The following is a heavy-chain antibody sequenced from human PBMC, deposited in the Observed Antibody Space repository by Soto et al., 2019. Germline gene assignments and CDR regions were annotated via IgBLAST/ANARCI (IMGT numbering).Heavy chain of an antibody. CDR2: MSNDGDRI. CDR1: GFIFSNYG. D-gene: IGHD6-19*01. Sequence: VQLLESGGGSVQPGGSLRLSCVASGFIFSNYGMTWVRQAPGKGLEWVSGMSNDGDRIYYADSVRGRFTISRDNSKNTLFLQMNSLRAEDTALYYCAKDIYRSSYGFDVWGQGTMVTVS. V-gene: IGHV3-23*01. J-gene: IGHJ3*01. CDR3: AKDIYRSSYGFDV.